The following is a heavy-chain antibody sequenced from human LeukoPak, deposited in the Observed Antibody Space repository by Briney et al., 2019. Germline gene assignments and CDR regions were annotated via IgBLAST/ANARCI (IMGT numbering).Heavy chain of an antibody. CDR1: GGTFSSYA. D-gene: IGHD6-13*01. CDR2: IIPIFGTA. Sequence: GSSVKVSCKASGGTFSSYAISWVRQAPGQGLEWMGRIIPIFGTANYAQKFQGRVTITTDESTSTAYMELSSLRSKDTAVYYCARDSGLGYSSSLGDYWGQGTLVTVSS. V-gene: IGHV1-69*05. J-gene: IGHJ4*02. CDR3: ARDSGLGYSSSLGDY.